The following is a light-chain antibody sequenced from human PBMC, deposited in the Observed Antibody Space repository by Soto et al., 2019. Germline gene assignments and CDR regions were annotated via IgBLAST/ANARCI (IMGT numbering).Light chain of an antibody. CDR3: QHLKSYPNT. V-gene: IGKV1-9*01. CDR1: QGVSSH. CDR2: EVP. J-gene: IGKJ5*01. Sequence: IQLTQFPSSLSASVGDRVTITCRASQGVSSHLAWHQQKPGKAPKLLVYEVPTLQSGVPSRVSGSGSGKDFTLTFSSLQPEDCATYYCQHLKSYPNTSGQATRLEI.